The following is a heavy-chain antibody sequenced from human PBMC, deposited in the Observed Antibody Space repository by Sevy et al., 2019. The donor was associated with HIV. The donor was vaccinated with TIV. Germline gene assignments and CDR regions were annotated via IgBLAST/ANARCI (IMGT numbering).Heavy chain of an antibody. CDR2: INSDGSTT. CDR1: GFSFSRYF. J-gene: IGHJ5*02. V-gene: IGHV3-74*01. CDR3: ARDTLGYGRNPNLDLDL. D-gene: IGHD4-17*01. Sequence: GGSLRLSCAASGFSFSRYFMHWVRQAPGEGLVWVSRINSDGSTTNYADSVEGRFIVSRDNAKKTLYLELHSLRVEDTATYYCARDTLGYGRNPNLDLDLWGQGTLVTVSS.